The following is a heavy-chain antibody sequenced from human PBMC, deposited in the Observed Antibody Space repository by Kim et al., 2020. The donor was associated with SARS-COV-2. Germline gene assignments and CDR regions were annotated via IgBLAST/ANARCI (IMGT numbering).Heavy chain of an antibody. V-gene: IGHV3-33*01. Sequence: GGSLRLSCEVSGFTLTSYGMHWVRQAPGKGLEWVASTWYDVGSKYYADSVKGRFTVSRDTFDNKFYLQMNSLRVEDTAVYYCARATVFTGSLDYWGQGTLVTVSS. CDR2: TWYDVGSK. J-gene: IGHJ4*02. D-gene: IGHD4-4*01. CDR3: ARATVFTGSLDY. CDR1: GFTLTSYG.